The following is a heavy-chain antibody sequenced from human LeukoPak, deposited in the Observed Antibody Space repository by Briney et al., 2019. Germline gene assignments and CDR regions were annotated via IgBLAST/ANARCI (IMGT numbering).Heavy chain of an antibody. CDR1: GGSFSGYY. CDR2: VHYSGGT. Sequence: SETLSLTCAVYGGSFSGYYWSWIRQPPGKGLEWIGEVHYSGGTKYNPSLESRVSISVDTSKNQFSLRLTSMTTADTAVYYCARSSEYYFGPWGQGTLVTVSS. D-gene: IGHD2/OR15-2a*01. CDR3: ARSSEYYFGP. V-gene: IGHV4-34*01. J-gene: IGHJ5*02.